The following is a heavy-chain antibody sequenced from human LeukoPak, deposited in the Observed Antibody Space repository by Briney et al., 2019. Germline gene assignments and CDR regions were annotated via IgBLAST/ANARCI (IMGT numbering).Heavy chain of an antibody. CDR2: ISGSGVST. D-gene: IGHD3-22*01. Sequence: GGSLRLSCAASGFTFSSYWMSWVRQAPGEGLEWVSGISGSGVSTYYADSVKGRFTISRDNSKNTLYLQMNSLRAEDTAVYYCAKDRNYYDSSGYIYYFDYWGQGTLVTVSS. J-gene: IGHJ4*02. CDR3: AKDRNYYDSSGYIYYFDY. CDR1: GFTFSSYW. V-gene: IGHV3-23*01.